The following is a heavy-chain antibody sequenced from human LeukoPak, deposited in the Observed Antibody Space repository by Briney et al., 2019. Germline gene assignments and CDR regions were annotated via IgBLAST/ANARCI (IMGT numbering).Heavy chain of an antibody. CDR2: ITSNGGNT. D-gene: IGHD1-26*01. Sequence: GSLRLLCAASGFTFSSYAMHWVRQAPGKGPEYVSAITSNGGNTYYANSVKGRFTISRDNSKNTLYFQMGSLRAEDMAVYYCARVGSWDAFDIWGQGTMVTVSS. CDR3: ARVGSWDAFDI. J-gene: IGHJ3*02. V-gene: IGHV3-64*01. CDR1: GFTFSSYA.